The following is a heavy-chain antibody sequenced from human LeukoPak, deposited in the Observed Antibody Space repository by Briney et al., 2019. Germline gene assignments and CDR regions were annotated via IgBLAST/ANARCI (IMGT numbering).Heavy chain of an antibody. D-gene: IGHD6-6*01. V-gene: IGHV4-59*11. CDR2: IYYSGST. J-gene: IGHJ6*03. Sequence: SGTLPLTRLVSRGSISSHHWHWIRQPPGKGLAWIGYIYYSGSTNYNPSLKSRVTRSVDTSKNQFSLKLSSVTAADAAVYYCAGNGESIHYYYYMDVWGKGTTVTVSS. CDR3: AGNGESIHYYYYMDV. CDR1: RGSISSHH.